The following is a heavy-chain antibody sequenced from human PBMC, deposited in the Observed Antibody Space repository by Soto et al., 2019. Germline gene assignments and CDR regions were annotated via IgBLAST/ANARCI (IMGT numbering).Heavy chain of an antibody. J-gene: IGHJ6*02. CDR2: ISGSGGST. Sequence: GGSLRLSCAASGFTFSSYAMSWVRQAPGKGLEWVSAISGSGGSTYYADSVKGRFTISRDNSKNTLYLQMNSLRAEDTAVYYCARRGYCSSTSCYSGGGMDVWGQGTTVTVSS. V-gene: IGHV3-23*01. CDR3: ARRGYCSSTSCYSGGGMDV. CDR1: GFTFSSYA. D-gene: IGHD2-2*01.